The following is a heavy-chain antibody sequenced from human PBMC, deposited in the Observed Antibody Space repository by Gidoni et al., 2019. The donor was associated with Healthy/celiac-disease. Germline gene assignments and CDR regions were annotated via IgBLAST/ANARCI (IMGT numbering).Heavy chain of an antibody. V-gene: IGHV3-23*01. CDR1: GFTFSSYA. Sequence: EVQLLESGGGLVQPGGSLRLSCAASGFTFSSYAMSWVRQAPGKGLEWVSAISGSGGSTYYADSVKGRFTISRDNSKNTLYLQMNSLRAEDTAVYYCAKHRDFWSGYYVPYYYYMDVWGKGTTVTISS. D-gene: IGHD3-3*01. CDR3: AKHRDFWSGYYVPYYYYMDV. J-gene: IGHJ6*03. CDR2: ISGSGGST.